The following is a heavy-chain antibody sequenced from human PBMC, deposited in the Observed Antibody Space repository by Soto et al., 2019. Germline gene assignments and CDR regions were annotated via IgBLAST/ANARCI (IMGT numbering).Heavy chain of an antibody. CDR1: GDTFSFYS. CDR2: INPILSMS. Sequence: QVQLVQSGAGVRKPGSSVKVSCKASGDTFSFYSINWVRQAPGLGLEWMGRINPILSMSNYAQRFQGRVTMTADKSTSTAYMELSGLRSEDTAIYYCASSYGSGYRAFDYWGQGALVTVSS. D-gene: IGHD3-10*01. CDR3: ASSYGSGYRAFDY. V-gene: IGHV1-69*02. J-gene: IGHJ4*02.